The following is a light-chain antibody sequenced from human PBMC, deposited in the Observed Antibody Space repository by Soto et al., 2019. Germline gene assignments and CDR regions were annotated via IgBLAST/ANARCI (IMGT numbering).Light chain of an antibody. CDR2: GNT. V-gene: IGLV1-40*01. CDR3: QSYDSSLTVV. J-gene: IGLJ2*01. Sequence: SVLTQPPSVSGAPGQRVTISCTGSSSIIGAGYDVHWYQQFPGTTPKFLIYGNTNRPSGVPDRFSASKSGTSASLDITGLQAEDEAEYFSQSYDSSLTVVFGGGTKLTVL. CDR1: SSIIGAGYD.